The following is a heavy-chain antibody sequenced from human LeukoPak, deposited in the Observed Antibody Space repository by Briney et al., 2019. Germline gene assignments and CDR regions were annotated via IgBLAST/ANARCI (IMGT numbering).Heavy chain of an antibody. CDR1: GFTFSSYG. CDR2: VSYDGSNK. V-gene: IGHV3-30*03. D-gene: IGHD1-26*01. J-gene: IGHJ4*02. Sequence: PGGSLRLSCAASGFTFSSYGMHWVRQAPGKGLEWVAVVSYDGSNKYYADSVKGRFTISRDNSKNTLYLQMNSLRAEDTAVYYCARIMLSWREFDCWGQGTLVTVSS. CDR3: ARIMLSWREFDC.